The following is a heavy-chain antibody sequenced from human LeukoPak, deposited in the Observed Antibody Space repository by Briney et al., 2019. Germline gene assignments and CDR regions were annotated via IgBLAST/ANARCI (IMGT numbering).Heavy chain of an antibody. J-gene: IGHJ3*02. CDR1: GGSFNNYF. CDR3: TRGKVATSGAFDI. D-gene: IGHD5-12*01. CDR2: IYYTGST. V-gene: IGHV4-59*01. Sequence: PSETLSLTCSVSGGSFNNYFWSWIRQPPGRGPEWIGYIYYTGSTNYNPSLGSRVTISVDTSKNQFSLNLNSMTAADTAVYYCTRGKVATSGAFDIWGQGTMVTVSS.